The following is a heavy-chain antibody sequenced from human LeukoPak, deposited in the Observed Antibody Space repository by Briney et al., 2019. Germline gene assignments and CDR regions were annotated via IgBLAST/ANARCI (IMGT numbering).Heavy chain of an antibody. CDR3: ARDEMATIEGYYYYYYYMDV. D-gene: IGHD5-24*01. J-gene: IGHJ6*03. V-gene: IGHV4-4*07. Sequence: PSETLSLTCTVSGGSISSYYWSWIRQPAGKGLEWIGRIYTSGSTNYNPSLKSRVTMSVDTSKNQFSLKLSSVTAADTAVYYCARDEMATIEGYYYYYYYMDVWGKGTTVTISS. CDR2: IYTSGST. CDR1: GGSISSYY.